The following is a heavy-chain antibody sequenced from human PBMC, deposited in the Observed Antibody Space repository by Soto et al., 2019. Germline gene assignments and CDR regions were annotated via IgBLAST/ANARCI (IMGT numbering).Heavy chain of an antibody. J-gene: IGHJ4*02. CDR3: ARDGGRHSGGIDY. Sequence: QVQLVQSGAEVKKPGSSVKVSCKASGCTFSSYSINWVRQAPGQGLEWMGAIIPIFGTANYAQKFQGRVTITADESTSTAYMELGSLRSEDTAVYYCARDGGRHSGGIDYWGQGTLVTVSS. CDR1: GCTFSSYS. CDR2: IIPIFGTA. V-gene: IGHV1-69*01. D-gene: IGHD1-26*01.